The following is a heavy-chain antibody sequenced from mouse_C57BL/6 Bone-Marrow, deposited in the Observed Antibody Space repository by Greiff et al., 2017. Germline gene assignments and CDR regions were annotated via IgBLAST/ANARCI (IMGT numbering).Heavy chain of an antibody. CDR1: GYTFTNYW. CDR3: ARSGLRRTEYYFDY. Sequence: QVQLQQSGAELVRPGTSVKMSCKASGYTFTNYWIGWAKQRPGHGLEWIGDIYPGGGYTNYNEKFKGKATLTADKSYSTAYMQFSSLTSEDSAIYYCARSGLRRTEYYFDYWGQGTTLTVSS. D-gene: IGHD2-4*01. CDR2: IYPGGGYT. J-gene: IGHJ2*01. V-gene: IGHV1-63*01.